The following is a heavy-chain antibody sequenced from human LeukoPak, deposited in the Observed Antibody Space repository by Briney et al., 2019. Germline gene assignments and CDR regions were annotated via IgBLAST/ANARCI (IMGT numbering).Heavy chain of an antibody. Sequence: GGSLRLSCAASGFTFSSYAMSWVRQAPGKGLEWVSGISGSGDNTYFADSVKGRFTISRDNSKNTLYLQMNSLRAEDTAVYYCAKDLPPIAVAGFFDYWGQGTLVTVSS. V-gene: IGHV3-23*01. CDR2: ISGSGDNT. CDR1: GFTFSSYA. D-gene: IGHD6-19*01. CDR3: AKDLPPIAVAGFFDY. J-gene: IGHJ4*02.